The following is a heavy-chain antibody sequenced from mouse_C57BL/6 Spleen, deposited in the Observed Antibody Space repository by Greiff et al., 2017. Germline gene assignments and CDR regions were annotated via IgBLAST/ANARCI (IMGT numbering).Heavy chain of an antibody. CDR2: ISNLAYSI. J-gene: IGHJ4*01. D-gene: IGHD4-1*01. V-gene: IGHV5-15*01. Sequence: EVKLMESGGGLVQPGGSLKLSCAASGFTFSDYGMAWVRQAPRKGPEWVAFISNLAYSIYYADTVTGRFTISRANAKNTLYLEMSSLRSEDTAMYYCARRLGRDGAMDYWGQGTSVTVSS. CDR1: GFTFSDYG. CDR3: ARRLGRDGAMDY.